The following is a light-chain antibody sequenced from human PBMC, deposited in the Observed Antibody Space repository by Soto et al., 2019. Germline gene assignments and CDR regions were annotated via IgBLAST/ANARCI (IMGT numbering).Light chain of an antibody. CDR1: SSDVGGYHY. CDR3: SSYTSSSTLV. CDR2: DVS. V-gene: IGLV2-14*01. J-gene: IGLJ2*01. Sequence: QSALTQPASVSGSPGQSITISCTGTSSDVGGYHYVSWYQQHPGKAPKPMIYDVSNRPSGVSNRFSGSKSGNTASLTISGLQAEDEADYYCSSYTSSSTLVFGGGTKLTVL.